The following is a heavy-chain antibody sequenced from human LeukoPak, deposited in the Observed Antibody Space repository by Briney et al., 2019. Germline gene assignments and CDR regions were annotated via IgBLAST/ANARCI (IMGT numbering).Heavy chain of an antibody. V-gene: IGHV3-23*01. CDR1: GFTFSSYA. CDR2: IGGSGGST. J-gene: IGHJ4*02. D-gene: IGHD1-26*01. CDR3: AKLVGPTGWGCFDY. Sequence: PGGSLRLSCAASGFTFSSYAMSWVRQVPGKGLEWVSAIGGSGGSTYYADSVKGRFTISRDNSKNTLYLQMNSLRAEDTAVYYCAKLVGPTGWGCFDYWGQGTLVTVSS.